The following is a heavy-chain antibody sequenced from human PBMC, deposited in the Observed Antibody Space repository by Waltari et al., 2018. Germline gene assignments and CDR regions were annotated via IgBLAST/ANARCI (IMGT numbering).Heavy chain of an antibody. Sequence: QVQLVESGGDLVQPGRSLRLSCAASGVSFSNYAMHWVRQAPGKGLEWVAGLWYVGTDHFYAESVKGRFTISRDNSKSTLYLQMDSLTVEDTAFYYCVISGSRSTWFRYWGQGTLVTVSS. CDR1: GVSFSNYA. D-gene: IGHD6-13*01. CDR3: VISGSRSTWFRY. J-gene: IGHJ4*02. CDR2: LWYVGTDH. V-gene: IGHV3-33*01.